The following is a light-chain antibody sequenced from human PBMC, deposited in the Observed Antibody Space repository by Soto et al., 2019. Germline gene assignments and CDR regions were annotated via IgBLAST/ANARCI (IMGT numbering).Light chain of an antibody. CDR2: EVT. CDR3: CSYAGNYKYV. J-gene: IGLJ1*01. V-gene: IGLV2-14*01. Sequence: HSALTQPASVSGSPGQSITISCTGTSSDIGDYKYVSWFQQHPGKAPKLIIYEVTNRPSGVSNRFSASKSGNTASLTISGLQGEDEADYYCCSYAGNYKYVFGTGTKVTVL. CDR1: SSDIGDYKY.